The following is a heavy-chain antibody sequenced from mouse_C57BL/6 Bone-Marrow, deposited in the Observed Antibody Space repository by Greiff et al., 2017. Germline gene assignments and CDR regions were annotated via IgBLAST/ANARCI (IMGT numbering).Heavy chain of an antibody. J-gene: IGHJ4*01. D-gene: IGHD1-1*01. CDR1: GYSITSGYY. CDR3: ARSLLRSYAMDY. V-gene: IGHV3-6*01. Sequence: DVHLVESGPGLVKPSQSLSLTCSVTGYSITSGYYWNWIRQFPGNKLEWMGYISYDGSNNYNPSLKNRISITRDTSKNQFFLKLNSVTTEDTATYYCARSLLRSYAMDYWGQGTSVTVSS. CDR2: ISYDGSN.